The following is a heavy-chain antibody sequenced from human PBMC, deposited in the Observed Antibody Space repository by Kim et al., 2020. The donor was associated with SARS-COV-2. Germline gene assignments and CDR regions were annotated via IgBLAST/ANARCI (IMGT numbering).Heavy chain of an antibody. Sequence: SYNPSLKSRVTISRDTSKNQVSRRLTAVTAADTAVYVCARDSAPSDGGIDVWGQGTTVTVAS. V-gene: IGHV4-31*02. J-gene: IGHJ6*02. D-gene: IGHD2-2*01. CDR3: ARDSAPSDGGIDV.